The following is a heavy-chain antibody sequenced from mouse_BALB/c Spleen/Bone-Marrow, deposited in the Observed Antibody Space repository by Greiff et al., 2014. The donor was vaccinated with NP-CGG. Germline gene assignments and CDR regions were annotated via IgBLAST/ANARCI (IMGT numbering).Heavy chain of an antibody. D-gene: IGHD2-1*01. V-gene: IGHV1-12*01. CDR1: GYTFTSYN. Sequence: QVQLQQSGAELVKPGASVKMSCKASGYTFTSYNMHWVKQTPRQGLEWIGAIYPGNGDTSYNQKFKGRATLTADKSSSTAYMQLSSLTSEDSAVYYCARGRGNYGGYFDVWGAGTTVTVSS. J-gene: IGHJ1*01. CDR2: IYPGNGDT. CDR3: ARGRGNYGGYFDV.